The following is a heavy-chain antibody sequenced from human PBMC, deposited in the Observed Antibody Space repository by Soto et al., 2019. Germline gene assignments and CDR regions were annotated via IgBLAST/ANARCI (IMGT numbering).Heavy chain of an antibody. J-gene: IGHJ4*02. CDR3: ARHVRGKQLAVFLWYFDY. V-gene: IGHV4-39*01. CDR1: GGSISSSSYY. D-gene: IGHD3-10*02. Sequence: KPSETLSLTCTVSGGSISSSSYYWGWIRQPPGKGLEWIGSIYYSGSTYYNPSLKSRVTISVDTSKNQFSLKLSSVTAADTAVYYCARHVRGKQLAVFLWYFDYWGQGTLVTVSS. CDR2: IYYSGST.